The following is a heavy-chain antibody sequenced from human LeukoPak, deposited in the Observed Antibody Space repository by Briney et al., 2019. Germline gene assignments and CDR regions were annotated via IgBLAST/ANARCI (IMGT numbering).Heavy chain of an antibody. V-gene: IGHV1-2*02. D-gene: IGHD3-10*02. CDR3: ARDGTMSTRAPGGVPGY. Sequence: ESSVKVSCKSSGYTFTGYYMHWVRQAAGQGLEGMGWINPNSGDTYYAPKFQDRVTMTRDTSISTAYMELSRLRSDDTAVYYCARDGTMSTRAPGGVPGYWGQGTLVTVSS. J-gene: IGHJ4*02. CDR1: GYTFTGYY. CDR2: INPNSGDT.